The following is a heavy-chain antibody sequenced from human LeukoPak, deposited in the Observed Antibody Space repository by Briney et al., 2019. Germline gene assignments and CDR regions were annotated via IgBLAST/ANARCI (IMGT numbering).Heavy chain of an antibody. CDR2: ISSSSSYI. J-gene: IGHJ6*03. D-gene: IGHD2-2*01. V-gene: IGHV3-21*01. CDR3: ARGYCRSTSCYEGYYYYYMDV. Sequence: GGSLRLSCAASGFTFSSYSMNWVRQAPGKGLEWVSSISSSSSYIYYADSVKGRFTISRDNAKNSLYLQMNSLRAEDTAVYYCARGYCRSTSCYEGYYYYYMDVWGKGTTVTVSS. CDR1: GFTFSSYS.